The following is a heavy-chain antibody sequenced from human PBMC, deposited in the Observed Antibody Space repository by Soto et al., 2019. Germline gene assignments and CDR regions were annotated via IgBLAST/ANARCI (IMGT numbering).Heavy chain of an antibody. Sequence: PSETLSLTCTVSGGSISSGSYYWTWIRQPPGKGLEWIGEINHSGSTNYNPSLKSRVTISVDTSMNQFSLKLSSVSAADTAVYYCARASLQSSSWTTPNDAFDIWGQGTMVTVSS. D-gene: IGHD6-13*01. CDR1: GGSISSGSYY. CDR2: INHSGST. J-gene: IGHJ3*02. V-gene: IGHV4-39*07. CDR3: ARASLQSSSWTTPNDAFDI.